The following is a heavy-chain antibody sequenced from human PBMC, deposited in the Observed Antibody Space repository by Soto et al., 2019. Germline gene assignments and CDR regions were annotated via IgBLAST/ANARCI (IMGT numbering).Heavy chain of an antibody. CDR3: ASPGDILTGYRY. CDR1: GGSISSSNW. D-gene: IGHD3-9*01. V-gene: IGHV4-4*02. J-gene: IGHJ4*02. CDR2: IYHSGST. Sequence: SETLSLTCAVSGGSISSSNWWSWVRQPPGKGLEWIGEIYHSGSTNYNPSLESRVTISVDKSKNQFSLKLSSVTAADTAVYYCASPGDILTGYRYWGQGTLVTVSS.